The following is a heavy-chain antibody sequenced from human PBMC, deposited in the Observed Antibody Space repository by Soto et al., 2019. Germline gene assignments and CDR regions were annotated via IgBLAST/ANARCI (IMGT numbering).Heavy chain of an antibody. V-gene: IGHV5-51*01. D-gene: IGHD2-2*01. CDR2: IYPGDSDT. CDR1: GYSFTNYW. CDR3: ARATIVPHYYYGMDV. Sequence: PGESLKISCKGSGYSFTNYWIGWVRQMPGKGLGWMGIIYPGDSDTRYSPSFQGQVTISADKSISTAYLQWSSLKASDTAMYYCARATIVPHYYYGMDVWGQGTTVTVSS. J-gene: IGHJ6*02.